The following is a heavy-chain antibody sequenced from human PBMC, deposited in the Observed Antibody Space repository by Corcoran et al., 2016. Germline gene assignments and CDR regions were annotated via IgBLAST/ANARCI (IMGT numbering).Heavy chain of an antibody. D-gene: IGHD2-2*01. V-gene: IGHV1-46*01. J-gene: IGHJ4*02. CDR3: ARARGTTVSQPYFDD. CDR2: INPSGGST. Sequence: QVQLVQSGAEVKKPGASVKVSCKASGYTFTSYYMHWVRQAPGQGLEWMGIINPSGGSTSYAQKFQGRVTMTRDTSTSTVYMELSSLRAEDTAVYYCARARGTTVSQPYFDDGGQGTLVTVSS. CDR1: GYTFTSYY.